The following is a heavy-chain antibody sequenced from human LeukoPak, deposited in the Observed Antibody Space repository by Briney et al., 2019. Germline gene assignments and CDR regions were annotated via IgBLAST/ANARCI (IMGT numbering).Heavy chain of an antibody. CDR2: ISGSGGST. V-gene: IGHV3-23*01. CDR1: GFTFSSYA. CDR3: AKLSTYYYDSSGQFDY. J-gene: IGHJ4*02. Sequence: GGSLRLSCAASGFTFSSYAMSWVRQGPGKGLEWVSAISGSGGSTYYADSVKGRFTISRDNSKNTLYLQMNSLRAEDTAVYYCAKLSTYYYDSSGQFDYWGQGTLVTVSS. D-gene: IGHD3-22*01.